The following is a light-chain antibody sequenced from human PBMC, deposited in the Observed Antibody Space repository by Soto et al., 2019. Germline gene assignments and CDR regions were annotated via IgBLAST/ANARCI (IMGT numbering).Light chain of an antibody. CDR2: SAS. CDR3: QKFNTAPLT. J-gene: IGKJ5*01. CDR1: QDISVY. Sequence: DIQMTQSPSSLSASVGDRVTITCRASQDISVYLAWYQQKPGKDPKLLIYSASTVQSGVPPRFSGSGSGTDFTLTNSSRQPEDCATYYCQKFNTAPLTFGQGTRLEMK. V-gene: IGKV1-27*01.